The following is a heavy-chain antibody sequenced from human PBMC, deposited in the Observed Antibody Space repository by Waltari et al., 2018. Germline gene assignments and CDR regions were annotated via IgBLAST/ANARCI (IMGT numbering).Heavy chain of an antibody. D-gene: IGHD6-6*01. CDR2: ISGSGGST. CDR1: GFPFRSHG. V-gene: IGHV3-23*01. Sequence: EVQLLESGGGLVQHGGSLSTPCAAHGFPFRSHGMKWVRQDRGKGLDAVSAISGSGGSTYYADSVKGLFTSSRDNSKNTLYLQMNSLRAEDTAVYYCAKEPYSSSSRYYFDYWGQGTLVTVSS. J-gene: IGHJ4*02. CDR3: AKEPYSSSSRYYFDY.